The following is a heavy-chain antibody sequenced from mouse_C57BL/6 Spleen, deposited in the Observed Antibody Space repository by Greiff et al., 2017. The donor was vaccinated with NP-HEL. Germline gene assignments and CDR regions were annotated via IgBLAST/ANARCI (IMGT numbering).Heavy chain of an antibody. CDR3: ARHEDLDYYGSSPYFDV. J-gene: IGHJ1*03. V-gene: IGHV1-62-2*01. D-gene: IGHD1-1*01. CDR1: GYTFTEYT. CDR2: FYPGSGSI. Sequence: QVQLQRSGAELVKPGASVKLSCKASGYTFTEYTIHWVKQRPGQGLEWIGWFYPGSGSIKYNEKFKDKATLTADKSSSTVYMELSRLTSEDSAVYFCARHEDLDYYGSSPYFDVWGTGTTVTVSS.